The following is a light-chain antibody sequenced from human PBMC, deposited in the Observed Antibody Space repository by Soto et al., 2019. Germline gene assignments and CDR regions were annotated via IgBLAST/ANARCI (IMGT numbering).Light chain of an antibody. CDR1: ESVSSK. J-gene: IGKJ5*01. CDR3: QQYNSWHTIT. Sequence: EVLMTQSPATLSVSPGERATLSWRASESVSSKLAWYQQRPGQAPRLVMYGASTRATGIPARFSGGGSGTEFTLTISSLKSEDFAVYYCQQYNSWHTITFGQGTRLEIK. V-gene: IGKV3-15*01. CDR2: GAS.